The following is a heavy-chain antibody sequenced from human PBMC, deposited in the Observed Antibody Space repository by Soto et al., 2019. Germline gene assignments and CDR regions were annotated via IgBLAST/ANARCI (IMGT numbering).Heavy chain of an antibody. Sequence: SATLSLTCTVSGGSISTYWWSWIRQPPRKGLEWIGYIYYSGSTNYNPSLKSRVTISVDTSKNQFSLKLTSVTAADTAVYYCARSRGSTRSFDYWGQGTLVNGSS. CDR1: GGSISTYW. V-gene: IGHV4-59*01. CDR2: IYYSGST. CDR3: ARSRGSTRSFDY. D-gene: IGHD2-15*01. J-gene: IGHJ4*02.